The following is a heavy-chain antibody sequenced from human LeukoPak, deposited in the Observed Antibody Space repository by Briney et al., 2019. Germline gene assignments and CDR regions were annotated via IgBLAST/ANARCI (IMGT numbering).Heavy chain of an antibody. Sequence: GGSLRLSCAASGFTFSSYAMHWVRQAPGKGLEYVSAISSNGGSTYYANSVKGRFTISRDNSKNTLYLQMGSLRAEDMAVYYCARAYGDYPRWFDPWGQGTLVTVSP. J-gene: IGHJ5*02. CDR2: ISSNGGST. D-gene: IGHD4-17*01. CDR1: GFTFSSYA. CDR3: ARAYGDYPRWFDP. V-gene: IGHV3-64*01.